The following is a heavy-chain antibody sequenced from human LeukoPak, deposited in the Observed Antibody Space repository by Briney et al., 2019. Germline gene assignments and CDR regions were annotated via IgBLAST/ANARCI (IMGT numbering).Heavy chain of an antibody. Sequence: SVKVSCKASGGTFSSYAISWVRQAPGQGLEWMGGIIPIFGTANYAQEFQGRVTITTDESTSTAYMELSSLRSEDTAVYYCARDPLHYDILTGYYSRGYFDYWGQGTLVTVSS. CDR3: ARDPLHYDILTGYYSRGYFDY. D-gene: IGHD3-9*01. J-gene: IGHJ4*02. V-gene: IGHV1-69*05. CDR2: IIPIFGTA. CDR1: GGTFSSYA.